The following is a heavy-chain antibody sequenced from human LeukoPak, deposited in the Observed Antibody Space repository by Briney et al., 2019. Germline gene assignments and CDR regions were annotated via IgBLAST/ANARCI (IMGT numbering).Heavy chain of an antibody. CDR1: GYTFTSYA. CDR2: INAGNGNT. D-gene: IGHD2-2*01. Sequence: GASVKVSCKASGYTFTSYAMHWVRQAPGQRLEWMGWINAGNGNTKYSQKFQGRVTITRDTSASTAYMELSSLRSEDTAVYYCARDIVVLREYYYGMDVWGKGTTVTVSS. V-gene: IGHV1-3*01. J-gene: IGHJ6*04. CDR3: ARDIVVLREYYYGMDV.